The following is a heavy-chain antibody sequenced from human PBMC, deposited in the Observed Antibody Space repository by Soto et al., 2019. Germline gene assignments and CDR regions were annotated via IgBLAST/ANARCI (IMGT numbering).Heavy chain of an antibody. J-gene: IGHJ6*02. D-gene: IGHD6-13*01. CDR2: IYSSGST. CDR1: GGSISSSSY. CDR3: RRSSRYSTDV. Sequence: QLQLQESGPGLVKPSETLSLTCTVSGGSISSSSYWGWIRQPPGKGLEWIGSIYSSGSTYYNPTLKSRVTISADTPKHQFSLKLSSVTAADTAVYYCRRSSRYSTDVWGQGTTVTVSS. V-gene: IGHV4-39*01.